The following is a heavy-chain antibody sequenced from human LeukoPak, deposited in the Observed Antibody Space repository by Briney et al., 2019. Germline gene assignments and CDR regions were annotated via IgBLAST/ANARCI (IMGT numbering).Heavy chain of an antibody. CDR1: GGSISSYY. Sequence: SETLSLTCTVSGGSISSYYWSWIRQPPGKGLEWIGNIYYTGSTNYSPSLKSRVSLSVDTSKNQFSLRLNSVTAADTAVYYCAREGWDYNLDYWGQGTLVTVSS. D-gene: IGHD1-7*01. J-gene: IGHJ4*02. V-gene: IGHV4-59*01. CDR2: IYYTGST. CDR3: AREGWDYNLDY.